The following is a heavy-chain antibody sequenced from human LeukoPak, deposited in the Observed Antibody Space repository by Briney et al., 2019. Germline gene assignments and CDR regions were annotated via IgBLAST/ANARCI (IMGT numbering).Heavy chain of an antibody. CDR3: ARHYSGSYHSSLEY. V-gene: IGHV5-51*01. Sequence: GESLKISCKGSGYSFANYWIAWVRQMPGTGLEWMGLVNPGDSDTRYSPSFQGQVTISADKSISTASLQWSSLKASDTAMYYCARHYSGSYHSSLEYWGQGTLVTVSS. CDR2: VNPGDSDT. D-gene: IGHD1-26*01. CDR1: GYSFANYW. J-gene: IGHJ4*02.